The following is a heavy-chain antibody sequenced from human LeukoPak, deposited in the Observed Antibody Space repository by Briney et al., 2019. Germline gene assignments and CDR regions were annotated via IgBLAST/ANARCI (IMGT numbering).Heavy chain of an antibody. V-gene: IGHV4-39*01. CDR2: VYSSGST. J-gene: IGHJ4*02. CDR3: ARRSRSGFFDY. Sequence: SETLSLTCAVSGGSINSNTYYWGWIRQPPGKGLEWIGSVYSSGSTYYNPSLQSRVAISADTSKNQFSLRLSSVTAPDTAVYYCARRSRSGFFDYWGQGTLVTVSS. D-gene: IGHD3-10*01. CDR1: GGSINSNTYY.